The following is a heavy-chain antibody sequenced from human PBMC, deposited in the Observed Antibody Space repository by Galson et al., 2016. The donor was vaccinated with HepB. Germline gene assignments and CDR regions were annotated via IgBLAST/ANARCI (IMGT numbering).Heavy chain of an antibody. CDR2: ISRSSGTI. CDR1: GFTFIRYS. Sequence: SLRLSCAASGFTFIRYSMTWVRQPPGQGLEWVSYISRSSGTIYYADSVQGRFTISRDNARNSLFLQMNSLRDEDTAVYYCARSSSDQDPFPGGMDVWGQGTTVTVAS. V-gene: IGHV3-48*02. CDR3: ARSSSDQDPFPGGMDV. J-gene: IGHJ6*02. D-gene: IGHD2-2*01.